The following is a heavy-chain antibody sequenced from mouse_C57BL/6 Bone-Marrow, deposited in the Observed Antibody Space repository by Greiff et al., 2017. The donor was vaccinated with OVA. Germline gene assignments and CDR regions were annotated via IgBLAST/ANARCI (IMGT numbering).Heavy chain of an antibody. CDR2: INPSNGGT. CDR1: GYTFTSYW. Sequence: QVQLQQPGTDLVKPGASVKLSCKASGYTFTSYWMHWVKQRPGQGLEWIGNINPSNGGTNYNEKFKSKATLTVDKSSSTAYMQLSSLTSADSAVDYCAEKGVIESPFDYWGQGTTLTVSS. D-gene: IGHD2-1*01. V-gene: IGHV1-53*01. J-gene: IGHJ2*01. CDR3: AEKGVIESPFDY.